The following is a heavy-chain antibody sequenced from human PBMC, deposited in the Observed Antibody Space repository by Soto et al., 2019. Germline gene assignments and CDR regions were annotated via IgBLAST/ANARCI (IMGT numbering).Heavy chain of an antibody. CDR1: GYSFTNNW. V-gene: IGHV5-51*01. CDR3: ARPDSSGWYDC. D-gene: IGHD3-22*01. Sequence: PAESLKISCRGSGYSFTNNWIAWVRQMPGKGLEWMAIINPADSDTRYSPSFQGQVTVSVDKSTTTAYLQWSSLRASDTAMYYCARPDSSGWYDCWGQGTLVTVSS. CDR2: INPADSDT. J-gene: IGHJ5*01.